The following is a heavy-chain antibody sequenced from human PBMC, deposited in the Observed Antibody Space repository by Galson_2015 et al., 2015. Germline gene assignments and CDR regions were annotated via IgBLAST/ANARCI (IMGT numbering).Heavy chain of an antibody. CDR1: GYSFKRYW. Sequence: QYGAEVKKPGESLKISCKGSGYSFKRYWIGWVRQMPGKGLEWMGIIYPGDSDIRYSPSFHGQVTMSADKSISTAYLQWSSLKASDTAMYYCARLSTDGYFDYWGQGTLVTVSS. CDR3: ARLSTDGYFDY. V-gene: IGHV5-51*01. J-gene: IGHJ4*02. CDR2: IYPGDSDI.